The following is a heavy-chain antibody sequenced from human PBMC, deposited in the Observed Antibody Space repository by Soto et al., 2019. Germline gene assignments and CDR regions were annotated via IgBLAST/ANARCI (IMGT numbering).Heavy chain of an antibody. Sequence: QVQLVQSGAEVKKPGSSVMVSCKASGGTFSSYTISWVRQAPGQGLEWMGRIIPILGIANYAQKFQGRVTITADKSTSTAYMELSSLRSEDTAVYYCARDYGDYVLGRDAFDIWGQGTMVTVSS. J-gene: IGHJ3*02. CDR3: ARDYGDYVLGRDAFDI. V-gene: IGHV1-69*08. D-gene: IGHD4-17*01. CDR1: GGTFSSYT. CDR2: IIPILGIA.